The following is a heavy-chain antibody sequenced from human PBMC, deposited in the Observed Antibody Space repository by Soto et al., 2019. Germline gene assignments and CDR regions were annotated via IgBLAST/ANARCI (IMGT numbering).Heavy chain of an antibody. CDR2: IKQDGSEK. D-gene: IGHD5-12*01. V-gene: IGHV3-7*01. CDR3: ARDVEMATTPGLFDY. CDR1: GFTFSSYW. J-gene: IGHJ4*02. Sequence: GFLRILRSAPGFTFSSYWMSWVRQAPGKGLEWVANIKQDGSEKYYVDSVKGRFTISRDNAKNSLYLQMNSLRAEDTAVYYCARDVEMATTPGLFDYWGQGTLVTVSS.